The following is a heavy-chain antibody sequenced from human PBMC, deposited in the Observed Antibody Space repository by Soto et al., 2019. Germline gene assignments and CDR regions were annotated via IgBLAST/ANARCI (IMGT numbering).Heavy chain of an antibody. CDR2: INHSGST. Sequence: SETLSLTCAVYGGSFSGYYWSWIRQPPGKGLEWIGEINHSGSTNYNPSLKSRVTISVDTSKNHFSLKLSSVTAADTAVYYCASSITMVRGKGSWFDPWGQGTLVTVSS. CDR1: GGSFSGYY. V-gene: IGHV4-34*01. J-gene: IGHJ5*02. CDR3: ASSITMVRGKGSWFDP. D-gene: IGHD3-10*01.